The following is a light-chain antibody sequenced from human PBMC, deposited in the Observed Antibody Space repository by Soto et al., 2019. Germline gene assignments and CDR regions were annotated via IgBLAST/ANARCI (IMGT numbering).Light chain of an antibody. Sequence: EIVLTQSPATLSLSPGERATLSCWASQSVSGNFLAWYQVKPGQAPRLVVYGASTRASGFPDRFSGSGSGTDFTLTISRLEPEDFAMYYCQVYNSSPWTFGQGTKVDIK. V-gene: IGKV3-20*01. CDR1: QSVSGNF. J-gene: IGKJ1*01. CDR2: GAS. CDR3: QVYNSSPWT.